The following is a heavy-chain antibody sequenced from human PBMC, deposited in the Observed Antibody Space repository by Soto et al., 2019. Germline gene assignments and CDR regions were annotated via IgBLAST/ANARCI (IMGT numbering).Heavy chain of an antibody. V-gene: IGHV4-38-2*01. CDR2: IYDSGTTYT. CDR1: GYFMSSGHY. D-gene: IGHD6-19*01. CDR3: ARAGQWLFGQYYFDY. Sequence: PSDTLSPTCAVSGYFMSSGHYWGWIRQTPGKGLVWIGYIYDSGTTYTYFNPSLKRTVTISVDTSKNQFSLTVRSVTAADSAVYYCARAGQWLFGQYYFDYWGQGTLVTVSS. J-gene: IGHJ4*02.